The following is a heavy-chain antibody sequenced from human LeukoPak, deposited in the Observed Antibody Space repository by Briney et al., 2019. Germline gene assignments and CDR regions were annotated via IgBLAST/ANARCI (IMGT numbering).Heavy chain of an antibody. V-gene: IGHV1-3*01. J-gene: IGHJ4*02. Sequence: ASVKVSCKASGYTFTSYDINWVRQATGQGLEWMGWINAGNGNTKYSQKFQGRVTITRDTSASTAYMELSSLRSEDTAVYYCARGSTLLLWFGESDYWGQGTLVTVSS. CDR3: ARGSTLLLWFGESDY. D-gene: IGHD3-10*01. CDR1: GYTFTSYD. CDR2: INAGNGNT.